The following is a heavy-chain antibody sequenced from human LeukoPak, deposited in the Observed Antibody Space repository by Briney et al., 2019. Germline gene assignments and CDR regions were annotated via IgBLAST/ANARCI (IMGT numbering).Heavy chain of an antibody. Sequence: PGGSLRLSCAASGFTFSSYGMHWVRQAPGKGLEWVAVIWYDGSNKYYADSVKGRFTISRDNSKNTLYLQMNSLRAEDTAVYYCSRDYLYYYDTGGLDYWGQGTLVTVSS. CDR3: SRDYLYYYDTGGLDY. CDR1: GFTFSSYG. J-gene: IGHJ4*02. V-gene: IGHV3-33*01. D-gene: IGHD3-22*01. CDR2: IWYDGSNK.